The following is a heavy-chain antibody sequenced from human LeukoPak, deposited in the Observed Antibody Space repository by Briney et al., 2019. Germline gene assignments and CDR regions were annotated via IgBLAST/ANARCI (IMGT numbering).Heavy chain of an antibody. CDR2: INGDASST. CDR3: ARARGNTYGYFEY. Sequence: GGSLRLSCAASGLTLSGYWMHWVRQAPGKGLVWVSRINGDASSTSYADSVKGRFTISRDNAKSTLYLQMNSLRVEDTAVYFCARARGNTYGYFEYWGQGTLVTVSS. CDR1: GLTLSGYW. D-gene: IGHD5-18*01. J-gene: IGHJ4*02. V-gene: IGHV3-74*01.